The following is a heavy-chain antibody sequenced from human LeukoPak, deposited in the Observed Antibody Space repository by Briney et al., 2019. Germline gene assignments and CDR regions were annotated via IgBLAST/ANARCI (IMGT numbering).Heavy chain of an antibody. D-gene: IGHD6-13*01. Sequence: GGPLRLSCATSGFTFSNYWMNWVRQAPAKGLQWVANIKQDGSEKYYVDSVKGRFTISRDNAKNSLFLQMNSLRAEDTAVYYCARDPDSSIWPEYFHHWGQGTLVTVSS. CDR1: GFTFSNYW. CDR2: IKQDGSEK. J-gene: IGHJ1*01. CDR3: ARDPDSSIWPEYFHH. V-gene: IGHV3-7*04.